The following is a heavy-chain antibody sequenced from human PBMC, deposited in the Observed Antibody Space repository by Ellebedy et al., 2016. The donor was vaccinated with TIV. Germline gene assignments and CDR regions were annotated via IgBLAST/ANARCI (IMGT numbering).Heavy chain of an antibody. CDR1: GGSISSYY. Sequence: GSLRLSXTVSGGSISSYYWSWIRQPAGKGLEWIGRIYTSGSTNYNPSLKSRVTMSVDTSKNQFSLKLSSVTAADTAVYYCARAPRRLWFGGSYGMDVWGQGTTVTVSS. J-gene: IGHJ6*02. D-gene: IGHD3-10*01. CDR3: ARAPRRLWFGGSYGMDV. V-gene: IGHV4-4*07. CDR2: IYTSGST.